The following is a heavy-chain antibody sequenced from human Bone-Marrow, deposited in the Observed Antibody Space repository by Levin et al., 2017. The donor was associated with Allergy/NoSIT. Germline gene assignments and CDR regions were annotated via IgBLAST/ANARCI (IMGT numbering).Heavy chain of an antibody. CDR2: SSWNSGSI. D-gene: IGHD6-13*01. J-gene: IGHJ4*02. CDR3: AKAAGYSSSGHLDY. V-gene: IGHV3-9*01. Sequence: LSLTCAASGFPFDDSAMHWVRQAPGKGLEWVSGSSWNSGSIGYADSVKGRFTISRDNAKNSLYLQMNSLRSEDTALYYCAKAAGYSSSGHLDYWGQGTLVTVSS. CDR1: GFPFDDSA.